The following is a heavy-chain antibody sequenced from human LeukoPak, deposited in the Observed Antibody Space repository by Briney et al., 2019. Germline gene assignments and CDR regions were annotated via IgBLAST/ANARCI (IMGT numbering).Heavy chain of an antibody. CDR2: INAGNGNT. CDR3: ARDPGYGYPNFDY. CDR1: GYTFTSYA. V-gene: IGHV1-3*01. D-gene: IGHD5-18*01. J-gene: IGHJ4*02. Sequence: APVKVSCKASGYTFTSYAMHWVRQAPGQRLEWMGWINAGNGNTKYSQKFQGRVTITRDTSASTAYMELSSLRSEDTAVYYCARDPGYGYPNFDYWGQGTLVTVSS.